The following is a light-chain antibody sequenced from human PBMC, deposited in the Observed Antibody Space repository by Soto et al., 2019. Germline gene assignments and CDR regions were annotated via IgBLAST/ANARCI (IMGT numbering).Light chain of an antibody. CDR3: QKYNSPPCT. V-gene: IGKV1-27*01. J-gene: IGKJ3*01. CDR1: QDISNY. CDR2: TAS. Sequence: DIQMTQSPSSLSASVGDRVTITCRASQDISNYVAWYQQKPGKAPELLIYTASTLQSGVPSRFSRSGSGTDFTLPISSLQPEEVATYYCQKYNSPPCTFGTGTKEHIK.